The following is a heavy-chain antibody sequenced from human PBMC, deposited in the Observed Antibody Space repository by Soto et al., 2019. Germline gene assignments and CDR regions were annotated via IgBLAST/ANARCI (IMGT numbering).Heavy chain of an antibody. Sequence: PGGSLRLSCAASGFTFSSYAMSWVRQAPGKGLEWVSAISGSGGSTYYADSVKGRFTISRDNSKNTLYLQMNSLRAEDTAVYYCAKDDRSVIGLEHYFDYWGQGTLVTVSS. V-gene: IGHV3-23*01. CDR1: GFTFSSYA. CDR3: AKDDRSVIGLEHYFDY. J-gene: IGHJ4*02. CDR2: ISGSGGST.